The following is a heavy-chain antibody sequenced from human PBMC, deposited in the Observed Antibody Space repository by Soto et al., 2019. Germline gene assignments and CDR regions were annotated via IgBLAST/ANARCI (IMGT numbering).Heavy chain of an antibody. D-gene: IGHD1-26*01. J-gene: IGHJ4*02. CDR1: GVRFKTPW. CDR3: TRGGTMGAAY. V-gene: IGHV3-74*01. Sequence: STRLGCAASGVRFKTPWMHWVRQAPGKGLVWVSRIYFDGITTNYADSVKGRLTVSRDNAKNTVYLHVNTLRDEDTAVYYCTRGGTMGAAYWGQRTSVTVSS. CDR2: IYFDGITT.